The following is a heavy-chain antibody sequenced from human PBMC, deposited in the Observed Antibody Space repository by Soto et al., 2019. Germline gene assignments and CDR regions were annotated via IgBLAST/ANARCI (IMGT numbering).Heavy chain of an antibody. V-gene: IGHV4-59*01. CDR1: GGSISSYY. CDR3: AGNYDSSGYYYFDY. D-gene: IGHD3-22*01. CDR2: IYYSGST. J-gene: IGHJ4*02. Sequence: SETLSLTCTVSGGSISSYYWSWIRQPPGKGLEWIGYIYYSGSTNYNPSLKSRVTISVDTSKNQFSPKLSSVTAADTAVYYCAGNYDSSGYYYFDYWGQGTLVTVSS.